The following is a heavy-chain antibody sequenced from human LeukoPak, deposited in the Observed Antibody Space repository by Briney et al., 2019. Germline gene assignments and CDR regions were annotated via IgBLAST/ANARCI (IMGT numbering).Heavy chain of an antibody. CDR2: INHSGST. CDR3: ARGSWELPHFDY. D-gene: IGHD1-26*01. V-gene: IGHV4-34*01. Sequence: SETLSLTCAVYGGSFSGYYWSWIRQPPGKGLEWVGEINHSGSTNYNPSLKSRVTISVDTSKNQFSLKLSSGTAADAAVCYCARGSWELPHFDYWGQGTLVTVSS. J-gene: IGHJ4*02. CDR1: GGSFSGYY.